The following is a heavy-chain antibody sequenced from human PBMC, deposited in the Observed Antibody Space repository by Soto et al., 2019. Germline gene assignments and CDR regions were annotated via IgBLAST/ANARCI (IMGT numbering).Heavy chain of an antibody. D-gene: IGHD3-9*01. V-gene: IGHV3-23*01. CDR3: VKEKNYDISAAHYGIDV. CDR1: GFTFGRSA. Sequence: EVQLLESGGGLVQPGGSLRLSCAASGFTFGRSAMSWVRQAPGKGLEWVSGISGSGTSTYYGDFLKGRSSISRDKPRNMLYLEITSLSIEDTAIFYCVKEKNYDISAAHYGIDVWGQGITVSVSS. J-gene: IGHJ6*02. CDR2: ISGSGTST.